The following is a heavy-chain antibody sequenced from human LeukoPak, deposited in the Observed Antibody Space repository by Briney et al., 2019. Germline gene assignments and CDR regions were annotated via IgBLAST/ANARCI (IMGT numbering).Heavy chain of an antibody. CDR1: GFTFSDYY. Sequence: HPGGSLRLSCAASGFTFSDYYMSWIRQAPGKGLEWVSGISWNSGSIGYADSVKGRFTISRDNAKNSLYLQMNSLRAEDMALYYCAKDKSSSWYSEGWFDPWGQGTLVTVSS. J-gene: IGHJ5*02. D-gene: IGHD6-13*01. CDR3: AKDKSSSWYSEGWFDP. CDR2: ISWNSGSI. V-gene: IGHV3-9*03.